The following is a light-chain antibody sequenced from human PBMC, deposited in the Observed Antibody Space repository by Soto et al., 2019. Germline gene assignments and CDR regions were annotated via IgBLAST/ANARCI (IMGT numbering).Light chain of an antibody. J-gene: IGLJ2*01. CDR2: DVS. V-gene: IGLV2-11*01. CDR1: SSDVCGYNY. Sequence: QSALTQPRSVSGSPGQSVTISCTGTSSDVCGYNYVSWYQQHPGKAPKLMIYDVSKRPSGVPDRFSGSKSGNTASLTISGVQAEDEADYSCCSYAGSYTLVFGGGTKLTVL. CDR3: CSYAGSYTLV.